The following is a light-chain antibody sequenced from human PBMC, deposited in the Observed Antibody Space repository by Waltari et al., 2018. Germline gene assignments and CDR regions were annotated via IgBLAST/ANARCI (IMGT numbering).Light chain of an antibody. CDR2: EDS. J-gene: IGLJ3*02. V-gene: IGLV3-10*01. Sequence: SYELTQPPSVSVSPGQTARITCSGDALPKKYASWYQQKSGQAPVLVIYEDSKRPSGIPERFSGSSSGTMATLTISGAQVEDEADYYCCSTVSSGNHRRVFGGGTKLTVL. CDR1: ALPKKY. CDR3: CSTVSSGNHRRV.